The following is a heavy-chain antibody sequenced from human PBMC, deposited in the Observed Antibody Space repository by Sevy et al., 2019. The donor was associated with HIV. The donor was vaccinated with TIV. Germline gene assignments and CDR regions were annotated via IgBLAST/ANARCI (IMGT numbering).Heavy chain of an antibody. CDR1: GYSFTSYW. D-gene: IGHD3-3*01. CDR2: IYPGDSDT. J-gene: IGHJ3*02. CDR3: ARPSRITIFGVVIKGRGAFDI. Sequence: GESLKISCKGSGYSFTSYWIGWVRQMPGKGLEWMGIIYPGDSDTRYSPSFQGQVTISADKSISTAYLQESSLKASDTAMYYCARPSRITIFGVVIKGRGAFDIWGQGTMVTVSS. V-gene: IGHV5-51*01.